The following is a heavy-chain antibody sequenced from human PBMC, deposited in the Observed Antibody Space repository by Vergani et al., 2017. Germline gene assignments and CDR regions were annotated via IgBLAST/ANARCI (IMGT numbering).Heavy chain of an antibody. Sequence: QVQLVESGGGVVQPGRSLRLSCAASGFTFSSYAMHWVRQAPGKGLVWVAVISYDGSNKYYADSVKGRFTISRDNSKNTLYLQMNSLRAEDTAVYYCARGASGDYVSSFDYWGQGTLVTVSS. CDR1: GFTFSSYA. CDR3: ARGASGDYVSSFDY. V-gene: IGHV3-30-3*01. D-gene: IGHD4-17*01. J-gene: IGHJ4*02. CDR2: ISYDGSNK.